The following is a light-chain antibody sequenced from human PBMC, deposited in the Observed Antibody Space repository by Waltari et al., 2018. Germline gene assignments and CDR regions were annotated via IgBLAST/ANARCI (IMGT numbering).Light chain of an antibody. V-gene: IGKV3-20*01. CDR2: GAS. CDR3: QHYVRLPVT. Sequence: CGDSQSVGRSLAWYQEKRGRASRLLIDGASTGATGMPDMFSGSGSGTDFSLTISRLEPEDFGVYYCQHYVRLPVTFGQGTKVEI. CDR1: QSVGRS. J-gene: IGKJ1*01.